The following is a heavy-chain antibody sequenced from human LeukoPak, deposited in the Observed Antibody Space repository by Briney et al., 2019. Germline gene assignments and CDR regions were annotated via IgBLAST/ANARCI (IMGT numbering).Heavy chain of an antibody. J-gene: IGHJ6*02. CDR3: ARHNDYYVVGGMDV. D-gene: IGHD3-10*02. Sequence: SETLSLTCSVSGFSIISGYYWGWIRQPPGKGLQWIGSIHYSGSTFYNPSLKSRVTISVDTSKNQFSLKLSSVTAADTAVYYCARHNDYYVVGGMDVWGQGTTVTVSS. V-gene: IGHV4-38-2*02. CDR1: GFSIISGYY. CDR2: IHYSGST.